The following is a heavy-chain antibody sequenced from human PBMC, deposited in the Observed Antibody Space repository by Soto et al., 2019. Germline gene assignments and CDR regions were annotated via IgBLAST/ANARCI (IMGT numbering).Heavy chain of an antibody. CDR3: ARDFAYYYDISGYSTRGVVYYYYYGMDV. V-gene: IGHV1-18*01. J-gene: IGHJ6*02. CDR2: ISAYNGNT. CDR1: GYTFTSYG. D-gene: IGHD3-22*01. Sequence: ASVKVSCKASGYTFTSYGISWVRQAPGQGLEWMGWISAYNGNTNYAQKLQGRVTMTTDTSTSTAYMELRSLRSDDTAVYYCARDFAYYYDISGYSTRGVVYYYYYGMDVWGQGTRVTVSS.